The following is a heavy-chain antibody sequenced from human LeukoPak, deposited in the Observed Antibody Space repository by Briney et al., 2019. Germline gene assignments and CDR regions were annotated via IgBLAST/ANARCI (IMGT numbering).Heavy chain of an antibody. CDR2: VYYSGST. D-gene: IGHD6-13*01. CDR1: GGSITTYY. CDR3: AASYSTSWPEIDY. V-gene: IGHV4-59*04. Sequence: SETLSLTCTVSGGSITTYYWNWIRQPPGKGLEWIGTVYYSGSTYYNPSLESRVTLFVDTSKNRSSLKLSSVTAADTAVYYCAASYSTSWPEIDYWGQGTLVTVSS. J-gene: IGHJ4*02.